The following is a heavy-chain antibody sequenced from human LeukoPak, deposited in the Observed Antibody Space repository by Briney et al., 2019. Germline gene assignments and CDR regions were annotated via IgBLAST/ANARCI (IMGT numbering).Heavy chain of an antibody. CDR1: GYTFTGYY. V-gene: IGHV1-2*06. J-gene: IGHJ5*02. Sequence: GASVKVSCKASGYTFTGYYMHWVRQAPGQGLEWMGRINPNSGGTNYAQKFQGRVTMTRDTSISTAYMELSRLRSDDTAVYYCARGGDGYNTPDWFDPWGPGTLVTVSS. CDR3: ARGGDGYNTPDWFDP. D-gene: IGHD5-24*01. CDR2: INPNSGGT.